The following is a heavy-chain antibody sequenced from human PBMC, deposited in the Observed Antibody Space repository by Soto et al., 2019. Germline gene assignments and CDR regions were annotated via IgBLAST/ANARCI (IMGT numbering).Heavy chain of an antibody. Sequence: PGGSLRLSCAASGFTFSSYGMHWVRQAPGKGLEWVAVISYDGSNKYYADSVKGRFTISRDNSKNTLYLQMNSLRAEDTAVYYCAKLPLDAFWSGPDYWGQGTLVTVSS. CDR1: GFTFSSYG. D-gene: IGHD3-3*01. CDR3: AKLPLDAFWSGPDY. CDR2: ISYDGSNK. J-gene: IGHJ4*02. V-gene: IGHV3-30*18.